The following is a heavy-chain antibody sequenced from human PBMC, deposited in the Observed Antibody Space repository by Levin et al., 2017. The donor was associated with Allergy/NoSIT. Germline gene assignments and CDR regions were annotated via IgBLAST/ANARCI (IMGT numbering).Heavy chain of an antibody. Sequence: PGGSLRLSCAASGFIVSSNHMSWVRQAPGKGLEWVSVIYTGGTTYYADSVKVRFTMSRDNSKKTLYLQMNSLRAEDTAVYYGARVGEADYDWYFDVWGRGTLVTVSS. D-gene: IGHD4-17*01. V-gene: IGHV3-66*01. CDR2: IYTGGTT. J-gene: IGHJ2*01. CDR1: GFIVSSNH. CDR3: ARVGEADYDWYFDV.